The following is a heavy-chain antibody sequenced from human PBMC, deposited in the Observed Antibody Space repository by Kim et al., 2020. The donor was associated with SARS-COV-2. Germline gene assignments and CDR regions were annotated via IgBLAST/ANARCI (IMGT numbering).Heavy chain of an antibody. J-gene: IGHJ6*03. CDR1: GGSISSYY. D-gene: IGHD4-17*01. CDR3: ARGAAEMDYGDYYYMDV. CDR2: IYYSGST. Sequence: SETLSLTCTVSGGSISSYYWSWIRQPPGKGLEWIGYIYYSGSTNYNPSLKSRVTISVDTSKNQFSLKLSSVTAADTAVYYCARGAAEMDYGDYYYMDVWGKGTTVTVSS. V-gene: IGHV4-59*01.